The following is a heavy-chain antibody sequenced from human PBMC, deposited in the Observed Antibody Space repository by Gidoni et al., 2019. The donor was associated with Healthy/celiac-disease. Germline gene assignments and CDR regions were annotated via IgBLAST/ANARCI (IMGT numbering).Heavy chain of an antibody. J-gene: IGHJ4*02. CDR3: ARASTSSGWYGGLGGRKYYFDY. Sequence: QVQLQQWGAGLLKPSETLSLTCAVYGGSFSGYYWSWTRQPPGKGLEWIGEINHSGSTNYNPSLKSRVTISVDTSKNQFSLKLSSVTAADTAVYYCARASTSSGWYGGLGGRKYYFDYWGQGTLVTVSS. D-gene: IGHD6-19*01. CDR2: INHSGST. V-gene: IGHV4-34*01. CDR1: GGSFSGYY.